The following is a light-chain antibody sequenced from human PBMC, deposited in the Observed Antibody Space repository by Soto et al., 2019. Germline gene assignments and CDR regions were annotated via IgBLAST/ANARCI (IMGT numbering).Light chain of an antibody. V-gene: IGKV3-20*01. J-gene: IGKJ1*01. CDR3: QQYGSSGT. CDR2: GAS. CDR1: PSVTNF. Sequence: EIVLTQSSVTLSLSPGERATLSCRASPSVTNFLAWYQQKPGQAPRLLIYGASNRATGIPDRFSGSGSGTDFTLTISRLEPEDFAVYYCQQYGSSGTFGQGTKVDIK.